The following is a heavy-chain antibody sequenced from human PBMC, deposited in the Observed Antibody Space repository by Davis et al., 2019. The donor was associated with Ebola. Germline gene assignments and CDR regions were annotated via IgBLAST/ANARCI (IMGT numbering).Heavy chain of an antibody. CDR3: ARERFGPWDY. CDR2: VHYTGST. J-gene: IGHJ4*02. CDR1: GASISSYY. V-gene: IGHV4-59*12. D-gene: IGHD3-16*01. Sequence: MPSETLSLTCSVSGASISSYYWSWIRQPPGKGLEWIGYVHYTGSTNYNPSLKSRVTISVDTSKNQFSLKLSSVTAADTAVYYCARERFGPWDYWGQGTLVTVSS.